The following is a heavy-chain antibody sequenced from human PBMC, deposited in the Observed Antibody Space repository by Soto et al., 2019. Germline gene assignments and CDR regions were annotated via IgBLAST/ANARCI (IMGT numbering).Heavy chain of an antibody. D-gene: IGHD3-16*01. CDR3: ARDGARWGRYFDL. Sequence: QVQLVESGGGVVQPGRSLRLSCAASGFTFSSYAMHWVRQAPGKGLEWVAVISYDGSNKYYADSVKGRFTISRDNSKNTLYLQMNSLRAEDTAVYYCARDGARWGRYFDLWGRGTLVTVSS. J-gene: IGHJ2*01. V-gene: IGHV3-30-3*01. CDR1: GFTFSSYA. CDR2: ISYDGSNK.